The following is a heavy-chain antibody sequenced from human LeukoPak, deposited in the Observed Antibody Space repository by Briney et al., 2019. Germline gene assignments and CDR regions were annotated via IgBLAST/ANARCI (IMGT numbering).Heavy chain of an antibody. CDR2: ISSSGSTI. D-gene: IGHD6-6*01. CDR1: GFTFSDDY. Sequence: GGSLRLSCAASGFTFSDDYMSWIRQAPGKGLEWVSYISSSGSTIYYADSVKGRFTISRDNAKNSLYLQMNSLRAEDTAVYYCARFRRVFSSSAYYFDYWGQGTLVTVSS. V-gene: IGHV3-11*01. J-gene: IGHJ4*02. CDR3: ARFRRVFSSSAYYFDY.